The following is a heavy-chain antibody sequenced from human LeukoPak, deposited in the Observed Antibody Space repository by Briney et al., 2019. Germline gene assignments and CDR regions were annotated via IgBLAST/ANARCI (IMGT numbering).Heavy chain of an antibody. CDR1: GFIFRSYW. CDR3: ARAPKKYCTNGVCYQYYYFDY. J-gene: IGHJ4*02. CDR2: ISSSSSYI. V-gene: IGHV3-21*01. Sequence: GGSLRLSCAASGFIFRSYWMVWVRQAPGKGLEWVSSISSSSSYIYYADSVKGRFTISRDNAKNSLYLQMNSLRAEDTAVYYCARAPKKYCTNGVCYQYYYFDYWGQGTLVTVSS. D-gene: IGHD2-8*01.